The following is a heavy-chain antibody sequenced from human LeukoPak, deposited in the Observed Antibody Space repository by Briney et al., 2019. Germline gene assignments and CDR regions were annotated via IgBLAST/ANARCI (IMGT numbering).Heavy chain of an antibody. CDR2: ISSTGRAK. CDR1: GFTVSSNY. D-gene: IGHD4-11*01. J-gene: IGHJ3*02. CDR3: ARDLTTTVIDASDI. V-gene: IGHV3-48*01. Sequence: GGSLRLSCAASGFTVSSNYMSWVRQAPGKGLEWISYISSTGRAKYYVDSVKGRFNISRDNGKNLLSLQMNSLRVEDTAVYYCARDLTTTVIDASDIWGQGTVVTVSS.